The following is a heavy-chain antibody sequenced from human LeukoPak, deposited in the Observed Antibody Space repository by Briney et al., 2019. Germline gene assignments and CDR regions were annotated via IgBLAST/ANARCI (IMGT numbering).Heavy chain of an antibody. CDR2: ISSSSSYI. J-gene: IGHJ4*02. D-gene: IGHD6-19*01. CDR3: ARVRGSSGWSGVYFDY. CDR1: GFTLSSYE. V-gene: IGHV3-21*01. Sequence: PGGSLRLSCAASGFTLSSYEMNWVRQAPGKGLEWVSSISSSSSYIYYADSVKGRFTISRDNAKNSLYLQMNSLRAEDTAVYYCARVRGSSGWSGVYFDYWGQGTLVTVSS.